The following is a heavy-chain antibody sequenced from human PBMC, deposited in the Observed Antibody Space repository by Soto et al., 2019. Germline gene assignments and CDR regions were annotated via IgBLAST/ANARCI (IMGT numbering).Heavy chain of an antibody. J-gene: IGHJ5*02. CDR1: GGSLRTNGQY. D-gene: IGHD3-22*01. CDR3: ASVATASGSPFNHWFEP. CDR2: SYDSGST. Sequence: QLQLQESGPGLVKPSETLSLTCSVSGGSLRTNGQYWGWIRQPPGKGLEWMGASYDSGSTYHNPSQKSRAPISVETSKHRYSLKLTAVPAADTAVYYCASVATASGSPFNHWFEPWGQGTLVTVPS. V-gene: IGHV4-39*01.